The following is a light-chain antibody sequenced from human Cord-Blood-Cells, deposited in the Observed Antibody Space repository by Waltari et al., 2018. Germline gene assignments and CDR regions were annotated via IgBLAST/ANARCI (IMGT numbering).Light chain of an antibody. J-gene: IGLJ3*02. Sequence: QSALTQPASVSGSPGHSLPISCTGTSSDVGSYNLLSWYQQHPGKAPKLMIYEGSKRPSGVSNRFSGSKSGNTASLTISGLQAEDEADYYCCSYAGSSTWVFGGGTKLTVL. V-gene: IGLV2-23*01. CDR2: EGS. CDR3: CSYAGSSTWV. CDR1: SSDVGSYNL.